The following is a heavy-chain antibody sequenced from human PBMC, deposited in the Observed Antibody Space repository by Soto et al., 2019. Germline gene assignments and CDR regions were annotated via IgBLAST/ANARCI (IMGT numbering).Heavy chain of an antibody. D-gene: IGHD3-9*01. CDR2: IYYSGST. CDR1: GGSISSGDYY. V-gene: IGHV4-30-4*01. Sequence: SETLSLTCTVSGGSISSGDYYWSWIRQPPGKGLEWIGYIYYSGSTYYNPSLKSRVTISVDTSKNQFSLKLSSVTAADTAVYYCAGTGYFSASYYSDSWGQGTLVTVSS. J-gene: IGHJ4*02. CDR3: AGTGYFSASYYSDS.